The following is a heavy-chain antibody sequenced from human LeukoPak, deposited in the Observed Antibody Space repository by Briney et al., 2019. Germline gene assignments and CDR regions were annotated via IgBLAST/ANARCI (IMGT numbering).Heavy chain of an antibody. CDR2: ISYDGSNK. CDR1: GFTFSNYG. V-gene: IGHV3-30*18. Sequence: GGSQTLPCAASGFTFSNYGMHWVRQAPGKGLEWVALISYDGSNKYFVDSVKGRFTISKDNSKNTLYLQMHSLRAEDTAVYYCAKDNVAAACRYFDYWGGGTGVTVSS. CDR3: AKDNVAAACRYFDY. J-gene: IGHJ4*02. D-gene: IGHD6-13*01.